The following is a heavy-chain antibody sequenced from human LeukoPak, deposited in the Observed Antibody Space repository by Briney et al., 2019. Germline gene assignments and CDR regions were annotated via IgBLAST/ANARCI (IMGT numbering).Heavy chain of an antibody. CDR3: GRPRGEPYYAMDV. CDR1: GYTFTSYA. CDR2: INTNTGNP. Sequence: ASVKVSCKASGYTFTSYAMNWVRQAPGQGLEWMGWINTNTGNPTYAQGFTGRFVFSLDTSVSTAYLQIIDLKAEDTAMYYCGRPRGEPYYAMDVWGQGTTVTVSS. V-gene: IGHV7-4-1*02. J-gene: IGHJ6*02.